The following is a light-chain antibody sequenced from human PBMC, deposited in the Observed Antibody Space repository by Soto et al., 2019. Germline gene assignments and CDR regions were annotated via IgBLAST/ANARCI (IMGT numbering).Light chain of an antibody. CDR2: GNS. CDR1: SSNIGAGYT. Sequence: QSVLTQPPSGSGAPGQRVTISCTGSSSNIGAGYTVHWYQQLPGTAPKLLIYGNSNRPSGVPDRFSGSKSGTSASLAITGLQAEDEADYYCQSYDSRLSGWVFGGGTKLTVL. J-gene: IGLJ3*02. CDR3: QSYDSRLSGWV. V-gene: IGLV1-40*01.